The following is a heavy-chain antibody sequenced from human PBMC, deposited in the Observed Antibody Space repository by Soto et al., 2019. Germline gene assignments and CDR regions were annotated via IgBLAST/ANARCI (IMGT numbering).Heavy chain of an antibody. CDR3: ARVAMVRGVIDY. CDR1: GYTFTSYD. Sequence: ASVKVSCKASGYTFTSYDINWVRQATGQGLEGMGWMNPNSGNTGYAQKFQGRVTMTRNTSISTAYMELSSLRSEDTAVYYCARVAMVRGVIDYWGQGTLVTVSS. CDR2: MNPNSGNT. V-gene: IGHV1-8*01. J-gene: IGHJ4*02. D-gene: IGHD3-10*01.